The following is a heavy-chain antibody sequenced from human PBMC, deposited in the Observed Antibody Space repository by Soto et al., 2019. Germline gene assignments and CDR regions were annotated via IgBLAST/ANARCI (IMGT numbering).Heavy chain of an antibody. V-gene: IGHV3-23*01. D-gene: IGHD3-22*01. J-gene: IGHJ4*01. CDR2: IRGSGGST. CDR3: ARGGSSGYYY. Sequence: GSLRLPCAASGFTFSSHAMSLVRQAPGKGPEWVSAIRGSGGSTYHADSVKGRFTISRDNSKNTLCLKMKRLGAEDRAVYYCARGGSSGYYYWGHGWRVTASS. CDR1: GFTFSSHA.